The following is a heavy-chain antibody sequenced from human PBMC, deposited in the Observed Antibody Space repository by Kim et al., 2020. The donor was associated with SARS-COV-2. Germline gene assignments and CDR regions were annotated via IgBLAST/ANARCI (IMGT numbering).Heavy chain of an antibody. J-gene: IGHJ3*02. V-gene: IGHV1-58*01. D-gene: IGHD6-13*01. CDR3: AADRNMAAAGIDAFDI. Sequence: KVQERFTITRDMSTSTAYMELSSLRSEDTAVYYCAADRNMAAAGIDAFDIWGQGTMVTVSS.